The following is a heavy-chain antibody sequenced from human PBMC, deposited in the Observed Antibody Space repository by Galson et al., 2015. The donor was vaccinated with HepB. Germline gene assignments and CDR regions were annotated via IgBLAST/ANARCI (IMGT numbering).Heavy chain of an antibody. D-gene: IGHD2-2*02. Sequence: SLRLSCAASGFTFSSYAMHWVRQAPGKGLEWVAVISYDGSNKYYADSVKGRFTISRDNSKNTLYLQMNSLRAEDTAVYYCARDPIPTPLWAFDIWGQGTMVTVSS. CDR1: GFTFSSYA. CDR3: ARDPIPTPLWAFDI. J-gene: IGHJ3*02. V-gene: IGHV3-30-3*01. CDR2: ISYDGSNK.